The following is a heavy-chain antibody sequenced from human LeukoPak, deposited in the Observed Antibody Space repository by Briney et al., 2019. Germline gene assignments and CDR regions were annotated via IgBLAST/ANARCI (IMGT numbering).Heavy chain of an antibody. J-gene: IGHJ6*03. CDR3: ASIWFGEYYMDV. Sequence: GGSLRLSCAASGFTFSSQWMSWVRQAPGKGLEWVSVIYSGGSTYYADSVKGRFTISRDNSKNTLYLQMNSLRAEDTAVYYCASIWFGEYYMDVWGKGTTVTISS. D-gene: IGHD3-10*01. CDR2: IYSGGST. CDR1: GFTFSSQW. V-gene: IGHV3-66*01.